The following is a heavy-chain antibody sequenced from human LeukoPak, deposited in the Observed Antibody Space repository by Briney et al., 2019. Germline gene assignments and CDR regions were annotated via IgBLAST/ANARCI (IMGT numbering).Heavy chain of an antibody. D-gene: IGHD6-6*01. CDR1: GYTFTGYY. Sequence: ASVKVSCKASGYTFTGYYMHWVRQAPGQGLEWMGWINPNSGGTNYAQKFQGRVTMTRDTSISTAYMELSRLRSDDTAVYYCARHGRQYSSSYWFDPWGQGTLVTVSS. V-gene: IGHV1-2*02. CDR2: INPNSGGT. J-gene: IGHJ5*02. CDR3: ARHGRQYSSSYWFDP.